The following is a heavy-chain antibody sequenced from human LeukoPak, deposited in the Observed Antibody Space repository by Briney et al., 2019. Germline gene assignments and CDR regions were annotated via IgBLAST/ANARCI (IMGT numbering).Heavy chain of an antibody. CDR1: GFTFSSYG. CDR3: AKAYSVGTDSSSWYWELYYAYGMDV. CDR2: ISYDGSNK. Sequence: GGSLRLSCAASGFTFSSYGMHWVRQAPGKGLEWVAVISYDGSNKYYADSVKGRFTISRDNSKNTLYLQMNSLRAEDTAVYYCAKAYSVGTDSSSWYWELYYAYGMDVWGQGTTVTVFS. J-gene: IGHJ6*02. D-gene: IGHD6-13*01. V-gene: IGHV3-30*18.